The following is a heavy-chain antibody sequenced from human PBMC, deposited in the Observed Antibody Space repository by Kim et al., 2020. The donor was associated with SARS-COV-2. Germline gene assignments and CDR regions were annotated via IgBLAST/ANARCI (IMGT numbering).Heavy chain of an antibody. V-gene: IGHV3-23*01. CDR1: GFTFSSYA. CDR2: ISGSGGST. CDR3: AKHRGGDTAMAYDY. Sequence: GGSLRLSCAASGFTFSSYAMSWVRQAPGKGLEWVSAISGSGGSTYYADSVKGRFTISRDNSKNTLYLQMNSLRAEDTAVYYCAKHRGGDTAMAYDYWGQGTLVTVSS. D-gene: IGHD5-18*01. J-gene: IGHJ4*02.